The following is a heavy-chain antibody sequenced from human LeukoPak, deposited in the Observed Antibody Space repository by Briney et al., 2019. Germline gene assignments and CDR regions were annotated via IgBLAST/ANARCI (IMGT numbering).Heavy chain of an antibody. CDR3: ARFSSSWVLLDY. J-gene: IGHJ4*02. V-gene: IGHV1-8*01. D-gene: IGHD6-13*01. Sequence: ASVKVSCKASGYTFTSYDINWVRQATGQGLEWMGWMNPNSGNTGYAQKFQGRVTMTRNTSTSTAYMELSSLRSEDTAVYYCARFSSSWVLLDYWGQGTLVTVSS. CDR2: MNPNSGNT. CDR1: GYTFTSYD.